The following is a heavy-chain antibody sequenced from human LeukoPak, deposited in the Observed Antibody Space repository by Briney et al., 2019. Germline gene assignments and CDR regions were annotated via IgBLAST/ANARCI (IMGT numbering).Heavy chain of an antibody. J-gene: IGHJ4*02. V-gene: IGHV4-59*01. D-gene: IGHD3-3*01. CDR1: GGSITSYY. CDR3: ARGRYWSDYYYFDY. CDR2: IYYSGSA. Sequence: SETLSLTCTVSGGSITSYYWSWIRQPPGQGLEWIGYIYYSGSANYNPSLKSRLTISVDTSKNQFSLKLNSVTAADTAVYYCARGRYWSDYYYFDYWGQGTLVTVSS.